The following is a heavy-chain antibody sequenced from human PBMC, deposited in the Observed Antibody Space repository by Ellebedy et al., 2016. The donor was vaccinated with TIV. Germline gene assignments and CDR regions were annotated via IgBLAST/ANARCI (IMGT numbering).Heavy chain of an antibody. J-gene: IGHJ4*02. V-gene: IGHV4-4*02. Sequence: NWVRQPPGKGLEWIGEIYHSGSSNHNPSLESRVTISLDKSKNLFSLNLTSVTAADTAVYYCASCHTGSYGCVYWGQGTLVTVSS. D-gene: IGHD1-26*01. CDR3: ASCHTGSYGCVY. CDR2: IYHSGSS.